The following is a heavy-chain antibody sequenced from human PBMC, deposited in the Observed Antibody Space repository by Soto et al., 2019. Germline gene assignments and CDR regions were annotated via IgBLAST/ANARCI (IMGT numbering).Heavy chain of an antibody. Sequence: SETLSLTCAVYGGSFSGYYWIWIRQPPGKGLEWIGEINHSGSTNYNPSLKSRVTISVDTSKNQFSLKLSSVTAADTAVYYCARFSPVLYGSGSYSFDYWGQGTLVTVSS. J-gene: IGHJ4*02. CDR3: ARFSPVLYGSGSYSFDY. D-gene: IGHD3-10*01. CDR2: INHSGST. CDR1: GGSFSGYY. V-gene: IGHV4-34*01.